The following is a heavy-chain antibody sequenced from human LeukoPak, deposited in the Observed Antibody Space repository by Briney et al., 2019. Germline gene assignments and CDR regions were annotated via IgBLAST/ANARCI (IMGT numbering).Heavy chain of an antibody. J-gene: IGHJ4*02. CDR3: AKINNHGSSWYSPFDY. V-gene: IGHV3-23*01. Sequence: PGGSLRLSCAASGFTFSSYAMSWVRQAPGKGLEWVSAISGSGGSTYYADPVKGRFTISRDNSKNTLYLQMNSLRAEDTAVYYCAKINNHGSSWYSPFDYWGQGTLVTVSS. CDR2: ISGSGGST. CDR1: GFTFSSYA. D-gene: IGHD6-13*01.